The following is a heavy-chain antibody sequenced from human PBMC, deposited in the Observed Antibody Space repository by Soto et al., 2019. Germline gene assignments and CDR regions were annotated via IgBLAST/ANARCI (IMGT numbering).Heavy chain of an antibody. CDR2: ISGTGDTT. V-gene: IGHV3-23*01. Sequence: GGSLRLSCAASGFTFTNFAMNWVRQAPGKGLEWVSVISGTGDTTYNADSVKGRFTISRDNSMNTAFLQMNSLRAEDTALYYCAKGYCSSTSCYFDYWGQGTLVTVSS. J-gene: IGHJ4*02. CDR1: GFTFTNFA. D-gene: IGHD2-2*01. CDR3: AKGYCSSTSCYFDY.